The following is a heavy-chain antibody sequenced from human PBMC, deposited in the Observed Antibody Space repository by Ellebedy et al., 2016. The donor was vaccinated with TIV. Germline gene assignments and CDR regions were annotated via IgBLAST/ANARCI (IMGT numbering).Heavy chain of an antibody. CDR3: ATTYGSGSYN. Sequence: GESLKISCAASEFTFSNAWMSWVRQAPGKGLEWVGRITSNTDGGTTDYGAPVTGRFSISRDDSKNTLYLQMNSLRTEDTAMYYCATTYGSGSYNWGQGTLVTVSS. CDR1: EFTFSNAW. J-gene: IGHJ4*02. V-gene: IGHV3-15*01. D-gene: IGHD3-10*01. CDR2: ITSNTDGGTT.